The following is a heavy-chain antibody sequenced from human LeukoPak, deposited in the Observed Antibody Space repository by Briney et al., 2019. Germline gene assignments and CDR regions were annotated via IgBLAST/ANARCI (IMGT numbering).Heavy chain of an antibody. CDR2: ISGTGGNT. CDR3: AKTGGYYDTSDLYRPDVFDI. V-gene: IGHV3-23*01. D-gene: IGHD3-22*01. Sequence: GGSLRLSCAASGFTFSNFAMSWVRQAPGKGLEWVSAISGTGGNTFYTDSVTGRFTISRDNSKNTLYVQMISLRAEDTAVYYCAKTGGYYDTSDLYRPDVFDIWGQGTVVTVSS. J-gene: IGHJ3*02. CDR1: GFTFSNFA.